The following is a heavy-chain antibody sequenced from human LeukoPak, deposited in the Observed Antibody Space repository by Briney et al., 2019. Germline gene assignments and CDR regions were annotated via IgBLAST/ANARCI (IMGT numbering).Heavy chain of an antibody. Sequence: SETLSLTCAVYGGSFSGYYWSWIRQPPGKGLEWIGEINHSGSTNYNPSLKSRVTISVDTSKNQFSLKLSSVTAADTAVYYCARDGYYYDSSGYSNDAFDIWGQGTMVTVSS. CDR3: ARDGYYYDSSGYSNDAFDI. CDR1: GGSFSGYY. D-gene: IGHD3-22*01. CDR2: INHSGST. V-gene: IGHV4-34*01. J-gene: IGHJ3*02.